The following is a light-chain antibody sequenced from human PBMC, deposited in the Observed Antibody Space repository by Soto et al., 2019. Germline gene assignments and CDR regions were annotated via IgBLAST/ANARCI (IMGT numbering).Light chain of an antibody. CDR3: TSYAGSNIWV. CDR2: EVT. V-gene: IGLV2-8*01. CDR1: SSDVGAYTY. J-gene: IGLJ3*02. Sequence: QSVLTQPPSASVSPGQSVTISCTGTSSDVGAYTYVSWYQQYPGKPPKLMIYEVTKRPSGVPDRFCGSKSGKTASLTVSGLQPEDEADYHCTSYAGSNIWVFGGGTTVTVL.